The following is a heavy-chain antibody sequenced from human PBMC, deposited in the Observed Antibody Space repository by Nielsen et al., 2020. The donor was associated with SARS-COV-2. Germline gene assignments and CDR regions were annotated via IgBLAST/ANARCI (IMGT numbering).Heavy chain of an antibody. D-gene: IGHD2-21*02. Sequence: GGSLRLSCEASGFTISRYGMHWVRQAPGKGLEWVSGIGWNGCCIGYADSVKGRFTISRDNAKNSLYLEMNSLRTEDTALYYCVRKGHLTTAGAVNDAFDVWGQGTMVTVSS. CDR2: IGWNGCCI. CDR1: GFTISRYG. J-gene: IGHJ3*01. V-gene: IGHV3-9*01. CDR3: VRKGHLTTAGAVNDAFDV.